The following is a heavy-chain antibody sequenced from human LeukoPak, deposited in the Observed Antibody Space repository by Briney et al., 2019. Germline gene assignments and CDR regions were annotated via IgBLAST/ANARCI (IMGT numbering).Heavy chain of an antibody. CDR2: IYYSGST. CDR1: GGSISSSSYY. J-gene: IGHJ6*03. V-gene: IGHV4-39*01. CDR3: ARRGLAPGSDMDV. Sequence: PSETLSLTCTVSGGSISSSSYYWGWLRQPPGKGLEWIGSIYYSGSTYYNPSLKSRVTISVDTSKNQFSLKLSSVTAADTAVYYCARRGLAPGSDMDVWGKGTTVTISS. D-gene: IGHD3/OR15-3a*01.